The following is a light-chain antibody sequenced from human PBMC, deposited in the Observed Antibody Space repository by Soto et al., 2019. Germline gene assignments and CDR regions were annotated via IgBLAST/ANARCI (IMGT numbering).Light chain of an antibody. CDR3: SSYAGSNNFPYV. CDR2: EVS. J-gene: IGLJ1*01. V-gene: IGLV2-8*01. Sequence: QSVLTQPPSASGSPGQSVTISCTGTSSDVGGYNYVSWYQQHPGKAPKLMIYEVSKRPSGVPDRFFGSKSGNTASLTVSGLQAEDEADYYCSSYAGSNNFPYVFGTGTKVTVL. CDR1: SSDVGGYNY.